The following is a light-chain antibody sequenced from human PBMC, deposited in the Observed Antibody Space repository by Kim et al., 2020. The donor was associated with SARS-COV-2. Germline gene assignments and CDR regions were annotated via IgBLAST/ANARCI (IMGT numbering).Light chain of an antibody. J-gene: IGKJ1*01. V-gene: IGKV3D-15*01. CDR1: QSVNTK. CDR2: GAS. Sequence: VHTGERATLTCRASQSVNTKLAWYQQKGGRPPRILIYGASTRATGVPARFSGSGSGTDFTLTISSLQSEDFAVYYCQQYHDWAETFGQGTKVDIK. CDR3: QQYHDWAET.